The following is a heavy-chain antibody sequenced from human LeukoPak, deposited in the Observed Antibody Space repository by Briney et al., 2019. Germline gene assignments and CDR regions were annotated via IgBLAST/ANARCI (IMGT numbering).Heavy chain of an antibody. CDR1: GFTFSSYS. CDR3: AELAITMIGGV. J-gene: IGHJ6*04. V-gene: IGHV3-21*01. D-gene: IGHD3-10*02. CDR2: ISSSSNYI. Sequence: GGSLRLSCAASGFTFSSYSMNWVRQAPGKGLEWVSSISSSSNYIYYADSVKGRFTISRDNAKNSLYMQMNSLRAADTAGYYCAELAITMIGGVWGKGTTVTISS.